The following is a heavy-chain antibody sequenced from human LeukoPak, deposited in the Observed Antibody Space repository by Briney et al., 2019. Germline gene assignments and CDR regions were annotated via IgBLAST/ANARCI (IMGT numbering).Heavy chain of an antibody. Sequence: GGSLRLSCAASGFTFSSYSMNWVRQAPGEGLEWVSYISSSSSTIYYADSVKGRFTISRDNAKNSLYLQMNSLRAEDPAVYYCARVIAVAVLAYWGQGTLLTVPS. CDR1: GFTFSSYS. V-gene: IGHV3-48*04. CDR3: ARVIAVAVLAY. J-gene: IGHJ4*02. CDR2: ISSSSSTI. D-gene: IGHD6-19*01.